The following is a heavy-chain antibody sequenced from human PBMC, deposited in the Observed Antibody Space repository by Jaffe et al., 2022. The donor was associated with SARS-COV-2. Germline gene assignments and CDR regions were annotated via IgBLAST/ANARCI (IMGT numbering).Heavy chain of an antibody. Sequence: QVQLQESGPGLVKPSQTLSLTCTVSGGSISSGSYYWSWIRQPAGKGLEWIGRIYTSGSTNYNPSLKSRVTISVDTSKNQFSLKLSSVTAADTAVYYCARDCYYDSSGYRHGGWFDPWGQGTLVTVSS. CDR2: IYTSGST. D-gene: IGHD3-22*01. V-gene: IGHV4-61*02. CDR3: ARDCYYDSSGYRHGGWFDP. CDR1: GGSISSGSYY. J-gene: IGHJ5*02.